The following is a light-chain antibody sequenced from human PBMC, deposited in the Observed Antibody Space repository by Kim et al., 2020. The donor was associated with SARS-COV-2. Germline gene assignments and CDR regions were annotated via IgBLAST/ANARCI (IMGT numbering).Light chain of an antibody. CDR2: QDS. CDR1: KLGDKY. V-gene: IGLV3-1*01. CDR3: QAWDSSTAAV. J-gene: IGLJ7*01. Sequence: SYELTQPPSVSVSPGQTASITCSGDKLGDKYACWYQQKPGQSPVLVIYQDSKRPSGIPERFSGSNSGNTATLTISGTQAMDEADYYCQAWDSSTAAVFGGGIQLTVL.